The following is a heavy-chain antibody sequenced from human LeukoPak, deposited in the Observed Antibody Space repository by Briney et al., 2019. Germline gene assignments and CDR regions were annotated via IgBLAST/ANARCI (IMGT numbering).Heavy chain of an antibody. D-gene: IGHD3-10*01. V-gene: IGHV4-59*01. CDR3: ARDQVTMVRVHPPDY. CDR2: IYYSGST. Sequence: SETLSLTCTVSGGSISSYYWSWIRQPPGKGLEWIGYIYYSGSTNYNPSLKSRVTISVDTSKNQFSLKLSSVTAADTAVYYCARDQVTMVRVHPPDYWGQGTLVTVSS. CDR1: GGSISSYY. J-gene: IGHJ4*02.